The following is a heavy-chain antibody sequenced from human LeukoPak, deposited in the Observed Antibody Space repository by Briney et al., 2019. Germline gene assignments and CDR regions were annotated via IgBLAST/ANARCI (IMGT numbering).Heavy chain of an antibody. CDR3: AVEVAGTGGFDY. V-gene: IGHV4-34*01. CDR1: GGSFSGYY. CDR2: INHSGST. Sequence: SETLSLTCAVYGGSFSGYYWSWIRQPPGKGLEWIGEINHSGSTNYNPSLKSRVTISVDTSKNQFSLKLSSVTAADTAVYYCAVEVAGTGGFDYWGQGTLVTVSS. J-gene: IGHJ4*02. D-gene: IGHD6-19*01.